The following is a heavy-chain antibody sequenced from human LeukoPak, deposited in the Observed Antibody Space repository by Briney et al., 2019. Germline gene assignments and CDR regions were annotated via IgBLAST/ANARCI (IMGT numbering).Heavy chain of an antibody. CDR3: ARGMMAPYYFDY. V-gene: IGHV4-34*01. J-gene: IGHJ4*02. Sequence: PSETLSLTCAGYGGSSSGYYWSWIRQPPGKGLEWMGEINHSGSTNYNPSLKSRVTISVDTSKNQFSLKLSSVTAADTAVYYCARGMMAPYYFDYWGQGTLVTVSS. D-gene: IGHD3-16*01. CDR1: GGSSSGYY. CDR2: INHSGST.